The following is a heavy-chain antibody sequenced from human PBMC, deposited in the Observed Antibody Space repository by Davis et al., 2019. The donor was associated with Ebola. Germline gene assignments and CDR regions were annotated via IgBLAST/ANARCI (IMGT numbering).Heavy chain of an antibody. J-gene: IGHJ4*02. V-gene: IGHV3-30-3*02. Sequence: GGSLRLSCAASGFTFSTYAMHWVRQAPGKGLEWVALILYDGSNQYYADSVKGRFTISRDNSKNTLYLQMNSLRAEDTALYYCAKDYGSGRYSFDYWGQGTLVTVSS. D-gene: IGHD3-10*01. CDR1: GFTFSTYA. CDR2: ILYDGSNQ. CDR3: AKDYGSGRYSFDY.